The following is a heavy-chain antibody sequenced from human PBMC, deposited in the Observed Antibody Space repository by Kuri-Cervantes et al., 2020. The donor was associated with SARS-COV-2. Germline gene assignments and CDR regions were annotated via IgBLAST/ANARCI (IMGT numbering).Heavy chain of an antibody. CDR2: IWYDGSNK. Sequence: GESLKISCAASGFTFSSYGMHWVRQAPGKGLEWVAVIWYDGSNKYYADSVKGRFTISRDNAKNSLYLQMNSLRAEDTALYYCARDTPYCSSTTCSDFWGQGTLVTVSS. CDR1: GFTFSSYG. J-gene: IGHJ4*02. CDR3: ARDTPYCSSTTCSDF. V-gene: IGHV3-33*01. D-gene: IGHD2-2*01.